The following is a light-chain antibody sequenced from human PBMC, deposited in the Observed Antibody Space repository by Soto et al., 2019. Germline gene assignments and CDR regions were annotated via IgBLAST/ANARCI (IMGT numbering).Light chain of an antibody. Sequence: EIVMTQSPATLSVSPGERATLSCRASQSVSSNLVWYQQKPGQPPRLLIYNASTRATGIPARFSGSGSGTEFTLTISSLQSEDFAVYYCQQYKNWPRTFGQGTKVEIK. J-gene: IGKJ1*01. CDR3: QQYKNWPRT. V-gene: IGKV3-15*01. CDR1: QSVSSN. CDR2: NAS.